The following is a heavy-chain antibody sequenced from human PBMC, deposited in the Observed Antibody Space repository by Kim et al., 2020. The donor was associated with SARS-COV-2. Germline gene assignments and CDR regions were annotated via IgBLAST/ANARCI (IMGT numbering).Heavy chain of an antibody. D-gene: IGHD3-9*01. V-gene: IGHV3-30*18. J-gene: IGHJ6*02. CDR2: ISYDGSNK. Sequence: GGSLRLSCAASGFTFSSYGMHWVRQAPGKGLEWVAVISYDGSNKYYADSVKGRFTTSRDNSKNTLYLQMNSLRAEDTAVYYCAKDRRYYDILTGYYPMATNYYYYGMDVWGQGTTVTVSS. CDR3: AKDRRYYDILTGYYPMATNYYYYGMDV. CDR1: GFTFSSYG.